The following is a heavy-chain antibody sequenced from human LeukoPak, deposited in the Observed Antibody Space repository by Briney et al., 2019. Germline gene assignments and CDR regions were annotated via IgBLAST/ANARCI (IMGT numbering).Heavy chain of an antibody. D-gene: IGHD3-10*01. CDR3: ARGLKITMVRGVTHPFDY. CDR2: INHSGST. J-gene: IGHJ4*02. CDR1: RGSFSGYY. V-gene: IGHV4-34*01. Sequence: SETLSLTCAVYRGSFSGYYWSWIRQPPGKGLEWIGEINHSGSTNYNPSLKSRVTISVDTSKDQFSLKLSSVTAADTAVYYCARGLKITMVRGVTHPFDYWGQGTLVTVSS.